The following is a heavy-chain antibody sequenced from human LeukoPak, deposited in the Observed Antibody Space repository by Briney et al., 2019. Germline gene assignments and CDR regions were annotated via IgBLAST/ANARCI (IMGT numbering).Heavy chain of an antibody. Sequence: PGGSLRLSCAASGFTFSSYAMHWVRQAPGKGLEWVAVISYDGSSKYYADSVKGRFTISRDNSKNTLYLQMNSLRAEDTAVYYCARDGERGYSYGYTIGVWGEGTTVTVSS. CDR1: GFTFSSYA. V-gene: IGHV3-30*04. D-gene: IGHD5-18*01. CDR2: ISYDGSSK. J-gene: IGHJ6*04. CDR3: ARDGERGYSYGYTIGV.